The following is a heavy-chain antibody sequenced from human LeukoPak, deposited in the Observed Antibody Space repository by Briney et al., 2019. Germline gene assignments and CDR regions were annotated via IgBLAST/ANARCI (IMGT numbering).Heavy chain of an antibody. J-gene: IGHJ6*02. CDR1: GFTFSSYG. V-gene: IGHV3-30*18. CDR3: AKNEPVRSFYHGKDV. CDR2: ISYDGSNK. D-gene: IGHD1-26*01. Sequence: GRSLRLSCAASGFTFSSYGMHWVRQAPGKGLEWVAVISYDGSNKYYADSVKDRFTISRDNSKNTLYLQMNSLRAEDTAVYYCAKNEPVRSFYHGKDVWGQGTTVTVSS.